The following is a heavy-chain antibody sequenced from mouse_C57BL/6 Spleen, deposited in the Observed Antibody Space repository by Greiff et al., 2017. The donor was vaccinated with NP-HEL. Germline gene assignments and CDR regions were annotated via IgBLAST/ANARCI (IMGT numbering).Heavy chain of an antibody. D-gene: IGHD1-1*01. Sequence: VQLQQSGPELVKPGASVKISCKASGYAFSSSWMNWVKQRPGKGLEWIGRIYPGDGDTNYNGKFKGKATLTADKSSSTAYMQLSSLTSEDSAVYFCASLLAEDAVDYWGQGTSVTVSS. J-gene: IGHJ4*01. CDR1: GYAFSSSW. CDR3: ASLLAEDAVDY. CDR2: IYPGDGDT. V-gene: IGHV1-82*01.